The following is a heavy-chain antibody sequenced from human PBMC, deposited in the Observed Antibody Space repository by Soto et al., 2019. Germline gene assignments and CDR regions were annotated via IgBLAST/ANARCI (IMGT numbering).Heavy chain of an antibody. Sequence: PGGSLRLSCAASGFTFSSYGMHWVRQAPGKGLEWVAVISYDGSNKYYADSVKGRFTISRDNSKNTLYLQMNSLRAEDTAVYYCAKGGGLVFFRYWGQGTLVTVSS. V-gene: IGHV3-30*18. J-gene: IGHJ4*02. D-gene: IGHD3-16*01. CDR1: GFTFSSYG. CDR3: AKGGGLVFFRY. CDR2: ISYDGSNK.